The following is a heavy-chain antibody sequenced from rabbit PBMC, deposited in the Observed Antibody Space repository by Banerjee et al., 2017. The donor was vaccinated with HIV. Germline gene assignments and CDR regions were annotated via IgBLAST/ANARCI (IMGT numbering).Heavy chain of an antibody. D-gene: IGHD6-1*01. CDR2: IYTGDGST. V-gene: IGHV1S40*01. J-gene: IGHJ4*01. Sequence: QSLEESGGDLVKPGASLTLTCTASGSDISSYNMCWVRQAPGKGLEWIGCIYTGDGSTYYASWAKGRFTISKTSSTTVTLKMTSLTAADTATYFCARYYSYGYAGGTYAANLWGQGTLVTVS. CDR1: GSDISSYN. CDR3: ARYYSYGYAGGTYAANL.